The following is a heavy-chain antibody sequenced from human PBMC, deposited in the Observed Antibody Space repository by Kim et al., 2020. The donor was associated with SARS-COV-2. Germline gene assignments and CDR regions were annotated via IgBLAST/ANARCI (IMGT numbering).Heavy chain of an antibody. D-gene: IGHD1-26*01. J-gene: IGHJ4*02. CDR1: GFTFTGHA. V-gene: IGHV3-74*01. CDR3: ASRRYTGTYYYFDY. Sequence: GGSLRLSCTTSGFTFTGHAMSWVRQAPGKGLVWVSRINSDGGTTSYADSVKGRFTISRDNAKSTLYLQMNSLRAEDTAVYYCASRRYTGTYYYFDYWGQGTLVTVSS. CDR2: INSDGGTT.